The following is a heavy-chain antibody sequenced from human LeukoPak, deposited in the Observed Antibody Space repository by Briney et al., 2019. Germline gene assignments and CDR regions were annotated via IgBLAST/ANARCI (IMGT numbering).Heavy chain of an antibody. CDR3: ATSLWFGGPEY. Sequence: GASVTVSCTVSGYTLTELSMHWVRQAPGKGLELMGGFDPEDGETIYAQKFQGRVTMTEDTSTDTAYMELSSLRSEDTAVYYCATSLWFGGPEYWGQGTLVTVSS. CDR1: GYTLTELS. D-gene: IGHD3-10*01. V-gene: IGHV1-24*01. CDR2: FDPEDGET. J-gene: IGHJ4*02.